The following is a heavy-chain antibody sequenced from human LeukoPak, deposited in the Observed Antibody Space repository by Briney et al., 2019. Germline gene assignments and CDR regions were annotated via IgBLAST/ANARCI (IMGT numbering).Heavy chain of an antibody. CDR1: GFKFDDYG. D-gene: IGHD4-23*01. CDR3: AKDISIGGFADGYFYGMDA. J-gene: IGHJ6*02. Sequence: GRSLRLSCATPGFKFDDYGMHWVRQAPRKGLEWVSGISWNGAIMVYADSVKGRFTISRDNAKSSLYLQMNSLRAEDTALYYCAKDISIGGFADGYFYGMDAWGQGTTVTVSS. CDR2: ISWNGAIM. V-gene: IGHV3-9*01.